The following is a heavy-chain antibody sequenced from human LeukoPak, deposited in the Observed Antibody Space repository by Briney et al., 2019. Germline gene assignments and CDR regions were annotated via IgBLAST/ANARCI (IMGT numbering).Heavy chain of an antibody. CDR2: ITSSSSYI. CDR3: AREGRTEDAFDI. CDR1: GFTFSSYS. Sequence: GGSLRLSCAASGFTFSSYSMNWVRQAPGKGLEWVSFITSSSSYIYYADSVKGRFTISRDNSKNTLYLQMNSLRAEDTAVYYCAREGRTEDAFDIWGQGTMVTVSS. J-gene: IGHJ3*02. D-gene: IGHD1-1*01. V-gene: IGHV3-21*01.